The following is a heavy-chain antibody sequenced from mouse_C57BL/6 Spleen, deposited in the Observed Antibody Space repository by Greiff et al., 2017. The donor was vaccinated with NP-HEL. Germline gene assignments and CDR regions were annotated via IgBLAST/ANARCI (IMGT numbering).Heavy chain of an antibody. J-gene: IGHJ2*01. CDR1: GFTFSSYA. V-gene: IGHV5-4*01. Sequence: EVHLVESGGGLVQPGGSLKLSCAASGFTFSSYAMSWVRPTPDKRLEWVATLSDGGSYTYYPANVKGRFTISRDNAKNNLYLQMSHLKSEDTARYYCARDTGGGYFDYWGQGTTLTVSS. D-gene: IGHD4-1*01. CDR2: LSDGGSYT. CDR3: ARDTGGGYFDY.